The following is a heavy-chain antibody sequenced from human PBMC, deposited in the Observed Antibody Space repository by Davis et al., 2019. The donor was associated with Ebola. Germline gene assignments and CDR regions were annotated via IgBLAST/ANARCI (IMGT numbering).Heavy chain of an antibody. Sequence: GESLKISCAASGFTFSSYSMNWVRQAPGKGLEWVSYISSSSSTIYYADSVKGRFTISRDNAKNSLYLQMNSLRAEDTAVYYCARDRYDFWSGPYNWFDPWGQGTLVTVSS. V-gene: IGHV3-48*04. CDR2: ISSSSSTI. CDR1: GFTFSSYS. D-gene: IGHD3-3*01. CDR3: ARDRYDFWSGPYNWFDP. J-gene: IGHJ5*02.